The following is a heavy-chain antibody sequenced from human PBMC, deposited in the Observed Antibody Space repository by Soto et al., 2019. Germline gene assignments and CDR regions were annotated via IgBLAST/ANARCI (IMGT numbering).Heavy chain of an antibody. J-gene: IGHJ6*02. CDR2: VHDTGST. V-gene: IGHV4-61*03. CDR1: GDSVTSGSIY. Sequence: QVQLQESGPGLVKPSETLSLTCTVSGDSVTSGSIYWSWIRQPPGKGLEWIGYVHDTGSTNYNPSITSRVSISVDTSTNHFSLTLSSVTAADTAVYYCARDRGNFGVVLADFYQYGMDVWGQGTTVTVSS. CDR3: ARDRGNFGVVLADFYQYGMDV. D-gene: IGHD3-3*01.